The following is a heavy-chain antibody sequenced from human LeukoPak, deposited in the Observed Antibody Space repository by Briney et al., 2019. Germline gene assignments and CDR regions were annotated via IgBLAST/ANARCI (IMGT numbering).Heavy chain of an antibody. J-gene: IGHJ4*02. V-gene: IGHV1-69*13. D-gene: IGHD3-22*01. CDR1: GGTFSSYA. CDR2: IIPIFGTA. CDR3: ASHYYNSSGYYYGFDY. Sequence: SVKVSCKASGGTFSSYAISWVRQAPGQGLEWMGGIIPIFGTANYAQKFQGRVTITADESTSTAYMELSSLRSEDTAVYYCASHYYNSSGYYYGFDYWGQGTLVTVSS.